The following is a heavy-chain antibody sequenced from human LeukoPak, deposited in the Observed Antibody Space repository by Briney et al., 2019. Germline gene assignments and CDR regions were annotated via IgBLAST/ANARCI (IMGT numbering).Heavy chain of an antibody. Sequence: ASVKVSCKASGYTFTGYYIHWVRQAPGQGLEWMGWINPNSGGTNYAQKFQGRVTVTRDTSISTAYMDVSSLRSDDTAVYYCAGFDTSGEHFQHWGQGTLVIVSS. V-gene: IGHV1-2*02. CDR3: AGFDTSGEHFQH. D-gene: IGHD2-15*01. CDR1: GYTFTGYY. CDR2: INPNSGGT. J-gene: IGHJ1*01.